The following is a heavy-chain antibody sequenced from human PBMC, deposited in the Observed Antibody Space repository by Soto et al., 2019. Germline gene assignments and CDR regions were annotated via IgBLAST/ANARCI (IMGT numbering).Heavy chain of an antibody. D-gene: IGHD2-15*01. CDR2: IYYSGST. J-gene: IGHJ1*01. CDR1: GGSISSGGYY. V-gene: IGHV4-31*03. Sequence: SETLSLTCTVSGGSISSGGYYWSWIRQHPGKGLEWIGYIYYSGSTYYNPSLKSRVTISVDTSKNQFSLKLSSVTAADTAVYYCARVGCSGGSCYSVGGKREHPEAGYFQHWGQGTLVTVSS. CDR3: ARVGCSGGSCYSVGGKREHPEAGYFQH.